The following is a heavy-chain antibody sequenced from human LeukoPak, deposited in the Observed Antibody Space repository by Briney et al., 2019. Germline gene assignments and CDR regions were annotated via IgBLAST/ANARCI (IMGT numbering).Heavy chain of an antibody. CDR2: INTDGSTT. CDR3: ARGQYCSSTSCRGGWFDP. CDR1: GFSFSNYW. Sequence: GGSLRLSCAASGFSFSNYWMHWVRQAPGKGLVWVSRINTDGSTTTYADSVKGRFTISRDNAKNTLYLQMNSLRAEDTALYYCARGQYCSSTSCRGGWFDPWGQGTLVTVSS. V-gene: IGHV3-74*01. D-gene: IGHD2-2*01. J-gene: IGHJ5*02.